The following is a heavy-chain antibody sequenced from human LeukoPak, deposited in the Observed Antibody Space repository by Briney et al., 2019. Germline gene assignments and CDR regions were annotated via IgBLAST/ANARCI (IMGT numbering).Heavy chain of an antibody. V-gene: IGHV1-24*01. Sequence: GASVKVSCKVSGYTLTELSMHWVRQAPGKGLEWMGGFDPEDGETIYAQKFQGRVTMTEDTSTDTAYMELSSLRSEDTAVYYCATGPTVEMATIFDYWGQGTLVTVSS. CDR1: GYTLTELS. J-gene: IGHJ4*02. D-gene: IGHD5-24*01. CDR3: ATGPTVEMATIFDY. CDR2: FDPEDGET.